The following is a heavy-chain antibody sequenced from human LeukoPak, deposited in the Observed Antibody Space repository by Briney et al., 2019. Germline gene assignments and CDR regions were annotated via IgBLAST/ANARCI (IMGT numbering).Heavy chain of an antibody. V-gene: IGHV4-4*08. D-gene: IGHD2-21*02. CDR2: IYTRGST. CDR3: ARVTCGGDCRAHYYYYYMDV. CDR1: GGSISSYY. Sequence: SETLSLTCTVSGGSISSYYWSWIRQPPGKGLEWIGYIYTRGSTKYTPSLKSRVTMSVDTSKNQFSLKLSSVTAADTAVYYCARVTCGGDCRAHYYYYYMDVWGKGTTVTISS. J-gene: IGHJ6*03.